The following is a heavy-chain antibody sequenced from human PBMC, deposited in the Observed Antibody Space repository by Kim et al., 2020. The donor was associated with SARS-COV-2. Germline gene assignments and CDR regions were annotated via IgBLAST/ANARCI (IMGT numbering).Heavy chain of an antibody. V-gene: IGHV4-39*07. CDR3: SRDDDYGDYSYYYYGM. D-gene: IGHD4-17*01. CDR1: GGSISSSSYY. J-gene: IGHJ6*01. CDR2: IYYSGST. Sequence: SETLSLTCTVSGGSISSSSYYWGWIRQPPGKGLEWIGSIYYSGSTYYNPSLKSRVTISVDTSKNQFSLKLSSVTAADTAVYYCSRDDDYGDYSYYYYGM.